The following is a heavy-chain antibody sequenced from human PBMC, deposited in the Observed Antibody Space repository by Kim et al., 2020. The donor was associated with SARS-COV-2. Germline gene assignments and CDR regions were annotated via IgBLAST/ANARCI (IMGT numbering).Heavy chain of an antibody. CDR3: AKTEGTYSSSPFFDY. Sequence: GKGRFTISRDNSKNTLYLQMNSLRAEDTAVYYCAKTEGTYSSSPFFDYWGQGTLVTVSS. V-gene: IGHV3-33*06. J-gene: IGHJ4*02. D-gene: IGHD6-6*01.